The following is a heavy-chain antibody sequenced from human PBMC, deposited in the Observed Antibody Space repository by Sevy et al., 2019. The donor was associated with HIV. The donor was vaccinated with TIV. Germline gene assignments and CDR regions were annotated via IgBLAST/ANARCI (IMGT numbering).Heavy chain of an antibody. Sequence: SETLSLTCTVSSGAISETTYYWAWVRQPPGQGLEWIGTTYYTGNTPSNPALKSRVTMTLETSKNQFALRLTPGTAADTAVYYCATWFGSCSYYCDFWGQGTLVTVSS. CDR1: SGAISETTYY. CDR2: TYYTGNT. D-gene: IGHD2-15*01. CDR3: ATWFGSCSYYCDF. V-gene: IGHV4-39*01. J-gene: IGHJ4*02.